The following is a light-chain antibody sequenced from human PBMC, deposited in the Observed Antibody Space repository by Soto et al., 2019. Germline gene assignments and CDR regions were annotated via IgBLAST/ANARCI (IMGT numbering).Light chain of an antibody. J-gene: IGLJ1*01. Sequence: QSVLTQPASVSGSPGQSIIISCTGTSSDIGVYNYVSWYQYHPGKAPKLLIYEITNRPSGVSIRFSGSKSGNTASLTISGLQAEDEAEYYCTSFTTTNFYVFGTGTKV. CDR3: TSFTTTNFYV. CDR2: EIT. V-gene: IGLV2-14*01. CDR1: SSDIGVYNY.